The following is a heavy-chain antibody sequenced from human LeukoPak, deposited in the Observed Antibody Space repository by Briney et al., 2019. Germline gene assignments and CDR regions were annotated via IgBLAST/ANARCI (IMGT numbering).Heavy chain of an antibody. Sequence: SETLSLTCAVYGGSFSGYYWSWIRQPPGKGLEWIGEINHSGSTNYNPSLKSRVTISVDTSKNQFSLKLSSVTAADTAVYYCARLKRDFWSGYGVRDYWGQGTLVTVSS. CDR1: GGSFSGYY. CDR3: ARLKRDFWSGYGVRDY. V-gene: IGHV4-34*01. D-gene: IGHD3-3*01. CDR2: INHSGST. J-gene: IGHJ4*02.